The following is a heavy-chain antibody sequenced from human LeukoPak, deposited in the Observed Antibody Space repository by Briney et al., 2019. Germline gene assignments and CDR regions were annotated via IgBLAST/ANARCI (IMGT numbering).Heavy chain of an antibody. CDR3: AKGSTSTVTPTDY. Sequence: GGSLRLSCAASGFTFSSYAMSWVRQAPGKGLEWVSAISGSGGSTYYADSVKGRFTISRDNSRNTLYLQMNSLRAEDTAVYYCAKGSTSTVTPTDYWGQGTLATVSS. CDR2: ISGSGGST. D-gene: IGHD4-17*01. V-gene: IGHV3-23*01. CDR1: GFTFSSYA. J-gene: IGHJ4*02.